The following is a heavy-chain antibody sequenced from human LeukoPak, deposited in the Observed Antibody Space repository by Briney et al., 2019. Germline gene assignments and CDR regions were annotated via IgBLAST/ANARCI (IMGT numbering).Heavy chain of an antibody. J-gene: IGHJ3*01. D-gene: IGHD1-26*01. V-gene: IGHV1-2*02. Sequence: GASVKVSCKASGYTFTGYYMHWVRQAPGQGLEWMGWIYPNSGDTKYAQKFRGRVTVTRDTSISTAFMEVNRLTSDDTALYYCVRGGSDALDVWGQGTMVTVSS. CDR3: VRGGSDALDV. CDR2: IYPNSGDT. CDR1: GYTFTGYY.